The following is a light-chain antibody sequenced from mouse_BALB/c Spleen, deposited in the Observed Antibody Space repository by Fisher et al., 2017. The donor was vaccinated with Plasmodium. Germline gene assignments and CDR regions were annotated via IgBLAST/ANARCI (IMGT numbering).Light chain of an antibody. CDR1: QNISNN. V-gene: IGKV5-43*01. CDR2: YTS. J-gene: IGKJ5*01. CDR3: QQSNSWPLT. Sequence: DIVLTQTTATLSVTPGDSVSLSCRASQNISNNLHWYQQESHESPRLLINYTSQSISGIPSRFTGSGSGTDFTLSINSVETEDFGVYFCQQSNSWPLTFGAGTKLELK.